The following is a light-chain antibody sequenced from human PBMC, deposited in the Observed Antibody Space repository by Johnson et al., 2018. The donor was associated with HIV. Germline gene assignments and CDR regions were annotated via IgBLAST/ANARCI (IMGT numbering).Light chain of an antibody. Sequence: QSVLTQPPSVSAAPGQKVTISCSGSSSNIGNNYVSWYQQVPGTAPKLLIYDNNRRPSGIPDRFSGSKSGSSATLDITGLQTGDEPDYFCGTWDSSLSAYVFGTGTKVTGL. J-gene: IGLJ1*01. V-gene: IGLV1-51*01. CDR1: SSNIGNNY. CDR3: GTWDSSLSAYV. CDR2: DNN.